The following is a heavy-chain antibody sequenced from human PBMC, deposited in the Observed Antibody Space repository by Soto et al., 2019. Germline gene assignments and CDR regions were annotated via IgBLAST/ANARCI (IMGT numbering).Heavy chain of an antibody. CDR3: ARDPLVHYDFWSGPSVWFDP. CDR1: GGSISSYY. CDR2: IYYSGST. V-gene: IGHV4-59*01. Sequence: SETLSLTCTVSGGSISSYYWSWIRQPPGKGLEWIGYIYYSGSTNYNPSLKSRVTISVDTSKNQFSLKLSSVTAADTAVYYCARDPLVHYDFWSGPSVWFDPWGQGTLVTVSS. J-gene: IGHJ5*02. D-gene: IGHD3-3*01.